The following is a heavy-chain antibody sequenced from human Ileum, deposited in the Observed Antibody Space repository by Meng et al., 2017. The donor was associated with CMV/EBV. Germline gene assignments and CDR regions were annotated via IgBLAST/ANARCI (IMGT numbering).Heavy chain of an antibody. CDR2: IYISGST. D-gene: IGHD1-14*01. J-gene: IGHJ4*02. CDR1: GGSTCTFY. V-gene: IGHV4-4*07. Sequence: LQVSRPGLVKTAVTLSLTSPVSGGSTCTFYWTWFRQPFGKRLEWIGRIYISGSTTYTHSLKSRVTMSVATSKNQFSLKLSSVTSADTAIYYCAKATGVTDPFDYWGQGTLVTVSS. CDR3: AKATGVTDPFDY.